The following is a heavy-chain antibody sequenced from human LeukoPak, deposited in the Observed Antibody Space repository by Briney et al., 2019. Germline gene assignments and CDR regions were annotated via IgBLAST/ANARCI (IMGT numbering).Heavy chain of an antibody. CDR1: GFTFNNYA. CDR3: ARDYADYVGYFFFDY. V-gene: IGHV3-23*01. D-gene: IGHD4-17*01. Sequence: GVSLRLSCAASGFTFNNYAMNWVRQAPGKGLEWVSSISGGGETTYYADSAKGRFTISRDNSQNTLYLQMNSLRAEDTAVYCCARDYADYVGYFFFDYWGQGTLVTVSS. J-gene: IGHJ4*02. CDR2: ISGGGETT.